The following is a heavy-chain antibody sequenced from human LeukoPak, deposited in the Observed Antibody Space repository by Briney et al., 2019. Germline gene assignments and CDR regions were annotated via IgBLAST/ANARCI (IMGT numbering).Heavy chain of an antibody. D-gene: IGHD3-3*01. J-gene: IGHJ3*02. CDR3: ERLGRYYDFWSGYSNDAFDT. V-gene: IGHV4-59*08. CDR1: GGSISSYY. CDR2: IYYSGST. Sequence: PSETLSLTWTVSGGSISSYYWSWIRQPPGKGLEWIGYIYYSGSTNYNPSLKSRVTISVDTSKNQFSLKLSSVTAADTALYYCERLGRYYDFWSGYSNDAFDTWGQGTMVTVSS.